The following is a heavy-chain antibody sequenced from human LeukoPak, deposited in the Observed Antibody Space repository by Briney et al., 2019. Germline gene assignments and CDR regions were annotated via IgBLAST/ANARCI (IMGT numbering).Heavy chain of an antibody. CDR1: GYTFTSYD. D-gene: IGHD2-15*01. CDR2: MNPNSGNT. V-gene: IGHV1-8*01. Sequence: ASVKVSCRASGYTFTSYDINWVRQATGQGLEWMGWMNPNSGNTGYAQKFQGRVTMTRNTSISTAYMDLSSLRSEDTAVYYCAIERGGCWSGGSCFDYWGQGTLVTVSS. CDR3: AIERGGCWSGGSCFDY. J-gene: IGHJ4*02.